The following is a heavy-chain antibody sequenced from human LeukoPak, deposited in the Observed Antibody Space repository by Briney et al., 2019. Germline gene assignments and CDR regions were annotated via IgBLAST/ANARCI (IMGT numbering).Heavy chain of an antibody. CDR2: FDPEDGET. V-gene: IGHV1-24*01. D-gene: IGHD6-19*01. Sequence: GSVTVSFKVSGYTLSELSMHWVRQAPGKGLEGMGGFDPEDGETINVQKFQGRVTFTEDTSTDTAYMELSSLTSEDTAVYYCATVTGYSGGWKLDYWGQGTLVTVSS. CDR1: GYTLSELS. J-gene: IGHJ4*02. CDR3: ATVTGYSGGWKLDY.